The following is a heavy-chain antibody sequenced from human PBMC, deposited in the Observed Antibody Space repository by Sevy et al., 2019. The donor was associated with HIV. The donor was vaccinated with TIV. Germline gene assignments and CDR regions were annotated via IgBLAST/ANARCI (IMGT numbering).Heavy chain of an antibody. Sequence: ASVKVSCKASGYTFTSYDINWVRQATGQGLEWMGWMNPNSGNTGYAQKFQGRVTMTRNTSISTAYMELSSLRSEDTAVYYCPRGHYDFWSGYSRPFDYWGQGTLVTVSS. V-gene: IGHV1-8*01. CDR2: MNPNSGNT. J-gene: IGHJ4*02. CDR3: PRGHYDFWSGYSRPFDY. CDR1: GYTFTSYD. D-gene: IGHD3-3*01.